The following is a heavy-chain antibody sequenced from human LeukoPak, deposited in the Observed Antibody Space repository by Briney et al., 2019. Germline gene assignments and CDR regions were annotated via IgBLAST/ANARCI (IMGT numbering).Heavy chain of an antibody. CDR1: GGSFSGYY. V-gene: IGHV4-34*01. D-gene: IGHD2-21*01. Sequence: PSETLSLTCAVYGGSFSGYYWSWIRQPPGKGLEWIGEVNHSGSTSYNPSLKGRVTISVDTSKNQFSLNLSSVTAADTAVYYCASCRGDCYSHAFDIWGQGTMVTVSS. CDR2: VNHSGST. J-gene: IGHJ3*02. CDR3: ASCRGDCYSHAFDI.